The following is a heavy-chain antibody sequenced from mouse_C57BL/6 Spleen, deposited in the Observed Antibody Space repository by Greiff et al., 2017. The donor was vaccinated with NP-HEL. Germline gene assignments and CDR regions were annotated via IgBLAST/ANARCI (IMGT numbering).Heavy chain of an antibody. V-gene: IGHV1-82*01. D-gene: IGHD1-1*01. CDR1: GYAFSSSW. CDR3: ARDYGSSPLFAY. Sequence: VHLVESGPELVKPGASVKISCKASGYAFSSSWMNWVKQRPGKGLEWIGRIYPGDGDTNYNGKFKGKATLTADKSSSTAYMQLSSLTSEDSAVYFCARDYGSSPLFAYWGQGTLVTVSA. CDR2: IYPGDGDT. J-gene: IGHJ3*01.